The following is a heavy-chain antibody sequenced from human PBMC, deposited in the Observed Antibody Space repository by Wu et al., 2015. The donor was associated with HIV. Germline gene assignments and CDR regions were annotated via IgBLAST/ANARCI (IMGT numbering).Heavy chain of an antibody. CDR2: IDPASGAI. J-gene: IGHJ4*02. Sequence: QVQLVQSGAEVKKPGASVKVSCKASGYTFTGYYIHWVRQAPGQGLEWMGWIDPASGAIKSAQKFQGRVTMTRDTSINTAYMELSRLMSDDTAIYYCARALRPVADALELDYWGQGTLVT. V-gene: IGHV1-2*02. D-gene: IGHD6-19*01. CDR3: ARALRPVADALELDY. CDR1: GYTFTGYY.